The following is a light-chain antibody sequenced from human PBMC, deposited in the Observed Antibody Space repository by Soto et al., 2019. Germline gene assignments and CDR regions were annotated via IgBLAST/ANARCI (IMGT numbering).Light chain of an antibody. V-gene: IGKV1-9*01. Sequence: DIQLTQSPSFLSASVGDRVTITCRASQDINSYLAWYQQKAGKAPKLLIHTASTLQSGVPSRFSGSGSGTDFTLTISSLQPEDFATYYCLQDYNYPRTFGQGTKVDIK. CDR2: TAS. CDR1: QDINSY. J-gene: IGKJ1*01. CDR3: LQDYNYPRT.